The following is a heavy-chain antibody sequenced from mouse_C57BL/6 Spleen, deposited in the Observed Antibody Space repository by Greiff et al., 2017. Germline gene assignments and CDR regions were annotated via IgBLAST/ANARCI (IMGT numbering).Heavy chain of an antibody. CDR2: INPNNGGT. D-gene: IGHD2-4*01. V-gene: IGHV1-26*01. CDR3: ARILYYDYDEGDY. J-gene: IGHJ2*01. Sequence: VQLQQSGPELVKPGASVKISCQASGYTFPDYYMNWVKQSHGKSLDWIGDINPNNGGTSYNQKFKGKATLTVDKSSSTAYMELRSLTSEDSAVYYCARILYYDYDEGDYWGQGTTLTVSS. CDR1: GYTFPDYY.